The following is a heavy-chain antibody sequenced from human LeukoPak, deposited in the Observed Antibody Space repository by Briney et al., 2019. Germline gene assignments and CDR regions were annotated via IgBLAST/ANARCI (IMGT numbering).Heavy chain of an antibody. D-gene: IGHD6-13*01. CDR2: IYYSGST. CDR3: ARSLPAAEDY. CDR1: GGSISSSSDY. J-gene: IGHJ4*02. Sequence: SETLSLTCTVSGGSISSSSDYWGWIRQPPGKGLEWIGSIYYSGSTYYNPSLKSRVTISVGTSKNQFSLKLSSVTAADTAVYYCARSLPAAEDYWGQGTLVTVSS. V-gene: IGHV4-39*01.